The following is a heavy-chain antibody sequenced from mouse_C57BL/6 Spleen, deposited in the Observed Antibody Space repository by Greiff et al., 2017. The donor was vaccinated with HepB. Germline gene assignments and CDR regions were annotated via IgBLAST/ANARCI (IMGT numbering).Heavy chain of an antibody. Sequence: QVQLQQPGTELVKPGASVKLSCKASGYTFTSYWMHWVKQRPGQGLEWIGNINPSNGGTNYNEKFKSKATLTVDKSSSTAYMQLSSLTSEDSAVYYGAREDYDDGFFAYWGQGTLVTVSA. CDR3: AREDYDDGFFAY. J-gene: IGHJ3*01. CDR1: GYTFTSYW. V-gene: IGHV1-53*01. CDR2: INPSNGGT. D-gene: IGHD2-4*01.